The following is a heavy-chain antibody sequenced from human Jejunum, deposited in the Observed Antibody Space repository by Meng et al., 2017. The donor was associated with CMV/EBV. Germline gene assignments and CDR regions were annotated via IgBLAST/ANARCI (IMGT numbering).Heavy chain of an antibody. D-gene: IGHD6-19*01. J-gene: IGHJ5*02. Sequence: QITLQASGPTLVKPTQTLTLTCSFSGFSLTTNGAGVGWIRRPPGKALEWLALIYWDDDKHYSPSLESRLSIMKDTSKNQVVLIMTDVDPVDTATYYCAYRRGGGSGWNWFGPWGQGILVTVSS. CDR3: AYRRGGGSGWNWFGP. CDR2: IYWDDDK. V-gene: IGHV2-5*02. CDR1: GFSLTTNGAG.